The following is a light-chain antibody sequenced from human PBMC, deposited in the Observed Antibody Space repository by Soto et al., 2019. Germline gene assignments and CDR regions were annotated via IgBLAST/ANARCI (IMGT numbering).Light chain of an antibody. CDR1: QSVSSY. CDR2: DAS. V-gene: IGKV3-11*01. Sequence: EIVMTQSPATLSVSPGERATLSCRASQSVSSYLAWYQQKPGQAPRLLIYDASNRATGIPARFSGSGSGTDFTLTISSLEPEDFAVYYCQQYENWPGFGGGTKVDIK. J-gene: IGKJ4*01. CDR3: QQYENWPG.